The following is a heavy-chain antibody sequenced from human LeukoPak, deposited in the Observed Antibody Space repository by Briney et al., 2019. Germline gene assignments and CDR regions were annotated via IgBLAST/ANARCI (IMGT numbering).Heavy chain of an antibody. J-gene: IGHJ3*02. V-gene: IGHV1-69*04. D-gene: IGHD3-16*02. CDR2: IIPILGIA. CDR1: GGTFSSYA. CDR3: ARGAGGLRLGEISLSGAFDI. Sequence: ASVKVSCKASGGTFSSYAISWVRQAPGQGLEWMGRIIPILGIANYAQKFQGRVTITADKSTSTAYMELSSLRSEDTAVYYCARGAGGLRLGEISLSGAFDIWGQGTMVTVSS.